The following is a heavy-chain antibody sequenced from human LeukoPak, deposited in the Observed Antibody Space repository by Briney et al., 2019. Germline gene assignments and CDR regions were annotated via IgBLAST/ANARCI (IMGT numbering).Heavy chain of an antibody. CDR2: INPNSGGT. V-gene: IGHV1-2*06. CDR1: GYTFTGYY. Sequence: ASVKVSCKASGYTFTGYYMHWVRQAPGQGLEWMGRINPNSGGTNYAQKFQGRVTMTRDTSISTAYMELSRLRSDDTAVYYCATDAYYYDGSGYSTSVHYFDYWGQGTQVAVSS. CDR3: ATDAYYYDGSGYSTSVHYFDY. J-gene: IGHJ4*02. D-gene: IGHD3-22*01.